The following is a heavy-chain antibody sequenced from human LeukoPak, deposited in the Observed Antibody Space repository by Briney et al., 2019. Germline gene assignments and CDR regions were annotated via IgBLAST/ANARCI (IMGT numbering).Heavy chain of an antibody. D-gene: IGHD6-19*01. CDR2: INHSGST. V-gene: IGHV4-4*02. CDR1: GGSISSSNW. CDR3: ARSASSGWWYGY. J-gene: IGHJ4*02. Sequence: SETLSLTCAVSGGSISSSNWWSWIRQPPGKGLEWIGEINHSGSTNYNPSLKSRVTISVDTSKNQFSLKLSSVTAADTAVYYCARSASSGWWYGYWGQGTLVTVSS.